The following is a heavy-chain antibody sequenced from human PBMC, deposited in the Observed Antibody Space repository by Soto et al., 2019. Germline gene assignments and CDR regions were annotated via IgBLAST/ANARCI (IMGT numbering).Heavy chain of an antibody. J-gene: IGHJ6*03. CDR2: MNPNSGNT. D-gene: IGHD2-8*01. Sequence: GASVKVSCKASGYTFTSYDINWVRQATGQGLEWMGWMNPNSGNTGYAQKFQGRVTMTRTTSISTAYMELSSLRSEDTAVYYCARAVGGGVYYYYYMDVWGKGTTVTVSS. V-gene: IGHV1-8*01. CDR3: ARAVGGGVYYYYYMDV. CDR1: GYTFTSYD.